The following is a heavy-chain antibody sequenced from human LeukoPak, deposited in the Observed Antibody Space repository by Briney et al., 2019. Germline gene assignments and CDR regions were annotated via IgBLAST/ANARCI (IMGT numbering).Heavy chain of an antibody. CDR1: GFTFSSHA. J-gene: IGHJ3*02. Sequence: PGGSLRLSCAASGFTFSSHAMHWVRQAPGKGLEWASGISGSGGRTYYADSVKGRFTISRDNSKNTLYLQMNSLRADDTAVYYCAKGAEDDAFDIWGQGTMVTVSS. CDR2: ISGSGGRT. V-gene: IGHV3-23*01. CDR3: AKGAEDDAFDI.